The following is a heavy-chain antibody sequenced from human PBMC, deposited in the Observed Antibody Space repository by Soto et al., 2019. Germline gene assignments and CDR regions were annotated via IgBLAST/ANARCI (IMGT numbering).Heavy chain of an antibody. CDR3: ASLGAYSSSWYYFDY. V-gene: IGHV4-30-4*01. Sequence: QVQLQESGPGLVKPSQTLSLTCTVSGGSISSGDYYWSWIRQPPGKGLEWIGYIYYSGSTYYNPSLKSRVTISVDTSKHQFSLKLSSVTAADTAVYYCASLGAYSSSWYYFDYWGQGTLVTVSS. CDR2: IYYSGST. J-gene: IGHJ4*02. D-gene: IGHD6-13*01. CDR1: GGSISSGDYY.